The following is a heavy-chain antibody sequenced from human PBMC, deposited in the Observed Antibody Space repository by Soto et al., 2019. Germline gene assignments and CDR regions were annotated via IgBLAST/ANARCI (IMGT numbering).Heavy chain of an antibody. CDR3: TQKTTVEDERHTKYLSGMEI. CDR1: GYRFTSYC. V-gene: IGHV5-10-1*01. D-gene: IGHD4-4*01. CDR2: IDPSDSYT. J-gene: IGHJ6*04. Sequence: HVESLKLSCNGSGYRFTSYCISWVRQIPWKGLEWMGRIDPSDSYTNYSPSSQGHVTISADKSISTAYLQWSSLKASDTAMYYCTQKTTVEDERHTKYLSGMEIWPKETPVNVST.